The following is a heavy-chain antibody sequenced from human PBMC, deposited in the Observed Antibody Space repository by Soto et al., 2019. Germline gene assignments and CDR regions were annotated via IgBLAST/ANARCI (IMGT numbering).Heavy chain of an antibody. CDR1: GGSISSSSYY. D-gene: IGHD2-21*02. V-gene: IGHV4-39*01. CDR2: IYYSGST. CDR3: ARTSTVTAYYFDY. J-gene: IGHJ4*02. Sequence: SETLSLTCTVSGGSISSSSYYWGWIRQPPGKGLEWIGSIYYSGSTYYNPSLKSRVTISVDTSKNQFSLKLSSVTAADTAVYYCARTSTVTAYYFDYWGQGTLVTVSS.